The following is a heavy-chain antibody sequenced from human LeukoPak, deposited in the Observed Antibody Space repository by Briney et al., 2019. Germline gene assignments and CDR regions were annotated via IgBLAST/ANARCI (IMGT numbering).Heavy chain of an antibody. V-gene: IGHV1-69*05. CDR1: GGTFSSYA. D-gene: IGHD2-2*01. CDR2: IIPIFGTA. CDR3: ASLRPVVPAADYYYYMDV. J-gene: IGHJ6*03. Sequence: GSSVKVSCKASGGTFSSYAISWVRQAPGQGLEWMGGIIPIFGTANYAQKFQGRVTITTDESTSTAYMERSSLRSEDTAVYYCASLRPVVPAADYYYYMDVWGKGTTVTVSS.